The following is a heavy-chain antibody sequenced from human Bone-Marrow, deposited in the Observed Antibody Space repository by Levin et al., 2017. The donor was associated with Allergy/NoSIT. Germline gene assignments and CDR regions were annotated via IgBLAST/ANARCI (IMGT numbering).Heavy chain of an antibody. D-gene: IGHD3-16*02. Sequence: GGSLRLSCAASGFTFSSFWMTWVRQAPGKGLEWVATIKQDGSEKKYVDSVKGRFTISRDNAKNSLYLQMNSLRAEDTAAYYCARSLSVSYWGQGTLVTVSS. CDR3: ARSLSVSY. J-gene: IGHJ4*02. V-gene: IGHV3-7*01. CDR1: GFTFSSFW. CDR2: IKQDGSEK.